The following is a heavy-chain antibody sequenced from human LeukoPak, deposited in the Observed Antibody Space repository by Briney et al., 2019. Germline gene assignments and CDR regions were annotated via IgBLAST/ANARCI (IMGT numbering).Heavy chain of an antibody. Sequence: GGSLRLSCAASGLIFSTYSMNWVRQAPGKGLEWVSYISSSSSTIYYADSVKGRFTISRDNAKNSLYLQMNSLRAEDTAAYYCARDQGGGYSYGWQSFDYWGQGTLVTVSS. J-gene: IGHJ4*02. D-gene: IGHD5-18*01. CDR1: GLIFSTYS. V-gene: IGHV3-48*04. CDR3: ARDQGGGYSYGWQSFDY. CDR2: ISSSSSTI.